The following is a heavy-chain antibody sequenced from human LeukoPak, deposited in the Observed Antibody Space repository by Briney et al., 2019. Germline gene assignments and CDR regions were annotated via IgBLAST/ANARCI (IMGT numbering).Heavy chain of an antibody. CDR3: AREAKRVAAAGTRWCDP. J-gene: IGHJ5*02. Sequence: SQTLSLTCTVSGGSISSGSYYWSWIRQPAGKGLEWIGRIYTSGSTNYNPSLKSRVTISVDTSKNQFSLKLSSVTAADTAVYYCAREAKRVAAAGTRWCDPWGQGTLVTVSS. D-gene: IGHD6-13*01. CDR1: GGSISSGSYY. V-gene: IGHV4-61*02. CDR2: IYTSGST.